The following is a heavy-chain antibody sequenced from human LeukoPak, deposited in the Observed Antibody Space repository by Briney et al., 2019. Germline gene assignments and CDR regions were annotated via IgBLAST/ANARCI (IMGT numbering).Heavy chain of an antibody. V-gene: IGHV4-4*02. Sequence: SETLSLTCAVSGGSISSSNWWSWVRQPPGKGLEWIGQIYHSGSTNYNPSLKSRVTISVDKSKNQFSLKLRSVTSADTAVYYCARPLSLGYCSGGSCYGRGAWFDRWGQGTLVTVSS. CDR1: GGSISSSNW. J-gene: IGHJ5*02. D-gene: IGHD2-15*01. CDR3: ARPLSLGYCSGGSCYGRGAWFDR. CDR2: IYHSGST.